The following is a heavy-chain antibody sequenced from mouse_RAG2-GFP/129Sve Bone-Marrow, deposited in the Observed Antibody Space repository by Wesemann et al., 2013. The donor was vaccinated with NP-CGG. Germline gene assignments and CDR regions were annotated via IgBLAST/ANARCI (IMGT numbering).Heavy chain of an antibody. Sequence: QVQLQQPGAELVKPGASVKLSCKASGYTFTSYWMHWVKQRPGQGLEWIGEIDPSDSYTNYNQKFKGKATLTVDKSSSTAYMQLSSLTSEDSAVYYCAREGVGSSYVGFAYWGQGTLVTVSA. V-gene: IGHV1-69*02. CDR2: IDPSDSYT. CDR3: AREGVGSSYVGFAY. CDR1: GYTFTSYW. J-gene: IGHJ3*01. D-gene: IGHD1-1*01.